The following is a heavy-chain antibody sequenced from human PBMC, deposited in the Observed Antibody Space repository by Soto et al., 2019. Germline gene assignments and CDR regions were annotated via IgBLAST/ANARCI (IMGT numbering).Heavy chain of an antibody. CDR2: VDPSASSA. CDR1: GYSFTTYW. Sequence: WESLKSSCKASGYSFTTYWSYLVRQIPGKGLEWVGKVDPSASSAVYSPSFPGHVTMSVDMSISTAYLQWSSLKASDTAIYYCERQASLGVPAHWIDTWGQGTLVTVSS. J-gene: IGHJ5*02. D-gene: IGHD3-3*01. CDR3: ERQASLGVPAHWIDT. V-gene: IGHV5-10-1*01.